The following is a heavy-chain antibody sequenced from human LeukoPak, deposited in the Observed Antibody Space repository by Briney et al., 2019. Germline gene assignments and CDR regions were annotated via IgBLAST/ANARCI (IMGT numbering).Heavy chain of an antibody. J-gene: IGHJ6*02. CDR3: VRAMDV. V-gene: IGHV3-7*04. CDR2: IKQDESEK. CDR1: GFTFSSYW. Sequence: GGSLRLSCAASGFTFSSYWMHWVRQAPGQGLEWVANIKQDESEKYYVDSVKGRFTLSRDNAKNSLYLQMNSLRAEDTAVHYCVRAMDVWGQGTTVTVSS.